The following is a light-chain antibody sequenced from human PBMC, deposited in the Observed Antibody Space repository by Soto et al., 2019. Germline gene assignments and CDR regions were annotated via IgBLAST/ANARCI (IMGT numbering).Light chain of an antibody. J-gene: IGLJ3*02. V-gene: IGLV2-14*03. CDR2: DVS. Sequence: QSALTQPASVSGSPGQSITISCAGTSSDIGGYEYVSWCQHHPGKAPKLMIYDVSNRPSGVSNRFSGSKSGNTASLTISGLQADDEADYYCSSYTSISTWVFGGGTKLTVL. CDR1: SSDIGGYEY. CDR3: SSYTSISTWV.